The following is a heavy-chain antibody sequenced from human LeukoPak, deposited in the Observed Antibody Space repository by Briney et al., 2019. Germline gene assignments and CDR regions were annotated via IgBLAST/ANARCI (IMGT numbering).Heavy chain of an antibody. CDR3: ARDRIVVVVAALHVGFDP. CDR1: GFTFSSYA. V-gene: IGHV3-30*04. J-gene: IGHJ5*02. CDR2: TSYDGSNK. D-gene: IGHD2-15*01. Sequence: GRSLRLSCAASGFTFSSYAMHWVRQAPGKGLEWVAVTSYDGSNKYYADSVKGRFTISRDNSKNTLYLQMNSLRAEDTAVYYCARDRIVVVVAALHVGFDPWGQGTLVTVSS.